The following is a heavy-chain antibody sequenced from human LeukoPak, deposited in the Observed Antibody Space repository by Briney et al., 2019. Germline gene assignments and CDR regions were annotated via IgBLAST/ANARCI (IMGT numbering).Heavy chain of an antibody. J-gene: IGHJ4*02. D-gene: IGHD6-19*01. CDR3: AKSISGGQWLASDY. V-gene: IGHV3-23*01. Sequence: PGGSRRLSCTASGFTFGNYAMSWVRQAPGRGLEWVSSISDSDGRTYYADSVQGRFTISRDNSWNILYLQMNSLRAEDTAVYYCAKSISGGQWLASDYWGQGTLITVSS. CDR2: ISDSDGRT. CDR1: GFTFGNYA.